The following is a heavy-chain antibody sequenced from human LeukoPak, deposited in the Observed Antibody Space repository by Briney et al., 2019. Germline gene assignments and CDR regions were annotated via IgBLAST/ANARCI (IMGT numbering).Heavy chain of an antibody. J-gene: IGHJ4*02. CDR2: IYYSGST. CDR1: GGSISSYY. V-gene: IGHV4-59*01. Sequence: SETLSLTCTVSGGSISSYYWSWIRQPPGKGLEWIGYIYYSGSTNYSPSLKSRVTISVDTSKNQFSLEVSSVTAADTAVYYCARGGASSKFFDYWGQGILVTVSS. CDR3: ARGGASSKFFDY. D-gene: IGHD6-6*01.